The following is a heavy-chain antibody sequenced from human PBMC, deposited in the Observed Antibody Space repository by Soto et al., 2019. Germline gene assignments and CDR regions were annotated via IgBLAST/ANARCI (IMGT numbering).Heavy chain of an antibody. V-gene: IGHV4-39*01. D-gene: IGHD4-4*01. J-gene: IGHJ6*03. CDR1: GGSISSSSYY. Sequence: PSETLSLTCTVSGGSISSSSYYWGWIRQPPGKGLEWIGSIYYSGSTYYNPSLKSRVTISVDTSKNQFSLKLSSVTAADTAVYYCARLSETTETLGGNYYYYMDVWGKGTTVTVSS. CDR3: ARLSETTETLGGNYYYYMDV. CDR2: IYYSGST.